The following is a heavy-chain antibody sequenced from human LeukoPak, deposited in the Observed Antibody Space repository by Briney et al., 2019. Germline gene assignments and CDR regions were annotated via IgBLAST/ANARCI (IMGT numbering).Heavy chain of an antibody. V-gene: IGHV3-23*01. CDR1: GSIPFNSYS. CDR2: ITSSGETT. J-gene: IGHJ4*02. CDR3: AKMQGYFDY. Sequence: GGSLRLSCAASGSIPFNSYSMSWFRQAPGKGLEWVSAITSSGETTYYADSVKGRFTISRDNSKNMVYLQMNSLRAEDAATYYCAKMQGYFDYWGQGSLVTVSS.